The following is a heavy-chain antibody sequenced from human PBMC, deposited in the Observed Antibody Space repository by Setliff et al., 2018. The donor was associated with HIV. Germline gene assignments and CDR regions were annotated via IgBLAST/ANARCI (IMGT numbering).Heavy chain of an antibody. D-gene: IGHD6-19*01. Sequence: SETLSLTCTVSGGSISSSNYYWGWIRQPPGKGMEWIGSIYYSGSTYYNPSLKSRVTISVDTSKNQFSLKLSSVTAADTAVYYCARHRLVGLYSSGYLDYWGQGTLVTVSS. J-gene: IGHJ4*02. CDR3: ARHRLVGLYSSGYLDY. CDR1: GGSISSSNYY. CDR2: IYYSGST. V-gene: IGHV4-39*01.